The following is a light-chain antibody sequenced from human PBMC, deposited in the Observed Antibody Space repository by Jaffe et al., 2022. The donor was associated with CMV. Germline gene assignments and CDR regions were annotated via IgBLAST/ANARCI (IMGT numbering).Light chain of an antibody. CDR3: QEYYSVPPWT. J-gene: IGKJ1*01. CDR1: QSVLHSPNNKNY. Sequence: IVMTQSPDSLAVSLGERATINCKSSQSVLHSPNNKNYLAWYQQKPGQPPKLLIYWASTRESGVPDRFSGSGSGTDFTLTITSLQAEDVAVYYCQEYYSVPPWTFGQGTKVEIK. CDR2: WAS. V-gene: IGKV4-1*01.